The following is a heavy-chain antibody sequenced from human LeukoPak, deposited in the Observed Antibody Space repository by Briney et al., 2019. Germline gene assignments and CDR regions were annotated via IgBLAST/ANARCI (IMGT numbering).Heavy chain of an antibody. J-gene: IGHJ4*02. CDR3: AREVCGRAGFYFDY. CDR2: IYYSGST. CDR1: GASIRSYY. Sequence: SETLSLTCTVSGASIRSYYWSWIRQPPGKELEWIGYIYYSGSTNYNPSLKSRVTISVDTSKNQFSLRLSSVTAADTAVYYCAREVCGRAGFYFDYWGQGSLVTVSS. D-gene: IGHD6-13*01. V-gene: IGHV4-59*01.